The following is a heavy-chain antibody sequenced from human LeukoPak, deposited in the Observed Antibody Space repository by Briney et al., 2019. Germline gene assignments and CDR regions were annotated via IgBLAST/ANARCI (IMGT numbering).Heavy chain of an antibody. CDR1: GFTFRSYA. CDR2: IYSGGST. J-gene: IGHJ3*02. V-gene: IGHV3-66*01. CDR3: ARGELAAGDAFDI. Sequence: GGSLRLSCVASGFTFRSYAIHWVRQAPGKGLEWVSVIYSGGSTYYADSVKGRFTISRDNSKNTLYLQMNSLRAEDTAVYYCARGELAAGDAFDIWGQGTMVTVSS. D-gene: IGHD6-13*01.